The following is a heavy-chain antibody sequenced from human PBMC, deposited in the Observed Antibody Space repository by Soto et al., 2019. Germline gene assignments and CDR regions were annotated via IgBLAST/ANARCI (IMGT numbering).Heavy chain of an antibody. CDR1: GFTFSSYA. J-gene: IGHJ6*02. CDR2: ISGSGGST. CDR3: AKDGYSYGPSDEYYYYGMDV. Sequence: HPGGSLRLSCAASGFTFSSYAMSWVRQAPGKGLEWVSAISGSGGSTYYADSVKGRFTISRDNSKNTLYLQMNSLRAEDTAVYYCAKDGYSYGPSDEYYYYGMDVWGQGTTVTVSS. D-gene: IGHD5-18*01. V-gene: IGHV3-23*01.